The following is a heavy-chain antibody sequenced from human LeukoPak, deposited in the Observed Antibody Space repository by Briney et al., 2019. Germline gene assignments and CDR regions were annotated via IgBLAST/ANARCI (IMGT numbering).Heavy chain of an antibody. CDR2: IKQDGSEE. CDR3: ARDPSPTDADNWNWVHMDV. D-gene: IGHD1-7*01. Sequence: PGGSLRLSCAASGFTFSRYWMSWIRQAPGKGLEWVANIKQDGSEEYYVDSVKGRFTISRDNAKNSLYLQMNSLRAEDTAVYYCARDPSPTDADNWNWVHMDVWGKGTTVTVSS. V-gene: IGHV3-7*01. J-gene: IGHJ6*03. CDR1: GFTFSRYW.